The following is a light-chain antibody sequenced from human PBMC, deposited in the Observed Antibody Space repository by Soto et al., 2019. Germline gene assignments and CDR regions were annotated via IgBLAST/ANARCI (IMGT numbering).Light chain of an antibody. CDR1: QSITNY. CDR2: AGS. Sequence: IQLTQSPSSLSASVGDRVSITCRASQSITNYLNWYQQKPGKAPKLLIYAGSILQSGVPSRFSGSGSGTDFTLTITSLQPGDFATYYCQQSFTTLWTFGQGTKVDIK. J-gene: IGKJ1*01. CDR3: QQSFTTLWT. V-gene: IGKV1-39*01.